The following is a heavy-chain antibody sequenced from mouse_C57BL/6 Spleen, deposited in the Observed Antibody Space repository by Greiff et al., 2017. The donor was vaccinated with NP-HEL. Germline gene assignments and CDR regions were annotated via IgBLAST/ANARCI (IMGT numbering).Heavy chain of an antibody. J-gene: IGHJ3*01. D-gene: IGHD2-3*01. V-gene: IGHV1-80*01. CDR2: IYPGDGDT. CDR1: GYAFSSYW. Sequence: VQLQQSGAELVKPGASVKISCKASGYAFSSYWMNWVKQRPGKGLEWIGQIYPGDGDTNYNGKFKGKATLTADKSSSTAYMQLSSLTSEDSAVYYCARDDGYYFAWFAYWGQGTLVTVSA. CDR3: ARDDGYYFAWFAY.